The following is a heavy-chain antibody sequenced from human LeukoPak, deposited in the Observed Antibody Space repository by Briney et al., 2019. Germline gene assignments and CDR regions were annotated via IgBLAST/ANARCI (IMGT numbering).Heavy chain of an antibody. V-gene: IGHV3-30*18. CDR1: GFTFSSYG. J-gene: IGHJ4*02. CDR2: ISYDGSNK. CDR3: AKDRRWREMATPLDY. D-gene: IGHD5-24*01. Sequence: GRSLRLSCAASGFTFSSYGMHWVRQAPGKGLEWVAVISYDGSNKYYADSVKGRFTISRDNSKNTLYLQMNSLRAEDTAVYYRAKDRRWREMATPLDYWGQGTLVTVSS.